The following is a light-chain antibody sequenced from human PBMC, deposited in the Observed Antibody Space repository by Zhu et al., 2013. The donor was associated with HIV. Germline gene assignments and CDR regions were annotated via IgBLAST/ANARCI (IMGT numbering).Light chain of an antibody. CDR1: QGISNT. J-gene: IGKJ4*01. Sequence: AIQLTQSPSSLSASVGDRVTITCRASQGISNTLAWYQQKPGKPPKLLISDASSLETGVPSRFSGSGSGTDFILTITSLQPEDLATYYCQQFNSGPFTFGGGTTVEI. CDR2: DAS. CDR3: QQFNSGPFT. V-gene: IGKV1-13*02.